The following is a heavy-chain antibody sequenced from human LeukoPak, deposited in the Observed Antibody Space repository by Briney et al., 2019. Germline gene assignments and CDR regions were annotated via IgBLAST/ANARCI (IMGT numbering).Heavy chain of an antibody. CDR1: GFTFSSYS. V-gene: IGHV3-48*01. J-gene: IGHJ3*02. CDR3: ARSQITGAFDI. Sequence: SGGSLRLSCAASGFTFSSYSMNWVRQAPGKGLEWVSYISSSSSTIYYADSVKGRFTISRDNAKNSLYLQMNSLRAEDTAVYYCARSQITGAFDIWGQGTMVTVSS. D-gene: IGHD1-14*01. CDR2: ISSSSSTI.